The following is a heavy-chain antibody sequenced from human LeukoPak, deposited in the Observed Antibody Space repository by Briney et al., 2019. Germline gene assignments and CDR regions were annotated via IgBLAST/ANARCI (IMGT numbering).Heavy chain of an antibody. V-gene: IGHV3-23*01. D-gene: IGHD2-15*01. CDR2: ISGSGGST. J-gene: IGHJ4*02. Sequence: TGGSLRLSCAASGFTFSSYAMSWVRQAPGKGLEWVSAISGSGGSTYYADSVKGRFTISRDNSKNTLYLQMNSLRAEDTAVYYCAKDRRPYCSGGSCYFIGVYWGQGTLVTVSS. CDR3: AKDRRPYCSGGSCYFIGVY. CDR1: GFTFSSYA.